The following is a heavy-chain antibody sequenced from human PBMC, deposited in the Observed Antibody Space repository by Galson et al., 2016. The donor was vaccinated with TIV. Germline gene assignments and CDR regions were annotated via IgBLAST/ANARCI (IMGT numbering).Heavy chain of an antibody. CDR2: FYHTGST. CDR3: TRDVTVLPETTDYYYYYVDA. Sequence: SETLSLTCNVSTYSINNGSYWSWIRQPPGKGLEWIGYFYHTGSTNYTHSLRGRATISLARSKNQFSLSLSSVTAADTAVYFCTRDVTVLPETTDYYYYYVDAWGRGTTVTVSS. CDR1: TYSINNGSY. V-gene: IGHV4-38-2*02. J-gene: IGHJ6*03. D-gene: IGHD4-17*01.